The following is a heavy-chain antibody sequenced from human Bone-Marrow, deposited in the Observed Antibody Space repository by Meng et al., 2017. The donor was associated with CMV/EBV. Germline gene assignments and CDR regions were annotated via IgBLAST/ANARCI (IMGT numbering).Heavy chain of an antibody. CDR3: TRVRYCSSNSCRGWFDP. CDR2: IRSKAYGGTT. Sequence: GESLKIYCTASGFTFGGFAMSWVRQAPGKGLEWVGFIRSKAYGGTTEYAASVKGRFTISRDDSKSIAYLQMNSLKTEDTAVYYCTRVRYCSSNSCRGWFDPCGQGTLVTVSS. D-gene: IGHD2-2*01. V-gene: IGHV3-49*04. CDR1: GFTFGGFA. J-gene: IGHJ5*02.